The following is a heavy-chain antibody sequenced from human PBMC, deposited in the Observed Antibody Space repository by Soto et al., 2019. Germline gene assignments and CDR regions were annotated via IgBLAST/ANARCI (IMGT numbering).Heavy chain of an antibody. J-gene: IGHJ6*02. D-gene: IGHD6-19*01. CDR1: GYTFPSYD. V-gene: IGHV1-8*01. CDR3: ARDFTGSSGPTLGMDV. Sequence: ASVKVSCKASGYTFPSYDINWVRQATGQGLEWMGWMNPNSGNTGYAQKFQGRVTMTRNTSISTAYMELSSLRSEDTAVYYCARDFTGSSGPTLGMDVWGQGTTVTVSS. CDR2: MNPNSGNT.